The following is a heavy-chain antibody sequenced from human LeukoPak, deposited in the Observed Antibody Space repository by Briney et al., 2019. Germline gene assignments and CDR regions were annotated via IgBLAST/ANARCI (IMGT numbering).Heavy chain of an antibody. V-gene: IGHV1-2*02. CDR3: AVDIVVVPAAPGGNWFDP. D-gene: IGHD2-2*01. J-gene: IGHJ5*02. CDR1: GYTFTGYY. Sequence: ASVKVSCKTSGYTFTGYYMHWVRQAPGQGLEWMGWINPNSGGTNYAQKFQGRVTMTRDTSISTAYMELSRLRSDDTAVYYCAVDIVVVPAAPGGNWFDPWGQGTLVTVSS. CDR2: INPNSGGT.